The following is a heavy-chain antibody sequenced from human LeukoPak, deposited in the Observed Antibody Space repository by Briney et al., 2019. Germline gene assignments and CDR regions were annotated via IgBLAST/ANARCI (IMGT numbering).Heavy chain of an antibody. J-gene: IGHJ4*02. CDR1: GFTFSSYS. CDR3: ARVSANYYDSSGYYLTPRYFDY. Sequence: GGSLRLSCAASGFTFSSYSMNWVRQAPGKGLEWVSYISSSSSTIYYADPVKGRFTISRDNAKNSLYLQMNSLRAEDTAVYYCARVSANYYDSSGYYLTPRYFDYWGQGTLVTVSS. D-gene: IGHD3-22*01. V-gene: IGHV3-48*04. CDR2: ISSSSSTI.